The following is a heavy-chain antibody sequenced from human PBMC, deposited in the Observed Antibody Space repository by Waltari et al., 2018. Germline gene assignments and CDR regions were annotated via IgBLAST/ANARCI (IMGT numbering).Heavy chain of an antibody. V-gene: IGHV1-2*02. CDR1: GYTFTGYY. J-gene: IGHJ4*02. D-gene: IGHD3-22*01. CDR3: ARVWDYYDTSGYYGVDY. Sequence: QVQLVQSGAEVKKPGASVKVSCKASGYTFTGYYLHWVRPAPGQGLEWLGWINPNSGGTNFAQKFQGRVTMTRDTSITTAYMDLSRLRSDDTAVYYCARVWDYYDTSGYYGVDYWGQGTRVTVSS. CDR2: INPNSGGT.